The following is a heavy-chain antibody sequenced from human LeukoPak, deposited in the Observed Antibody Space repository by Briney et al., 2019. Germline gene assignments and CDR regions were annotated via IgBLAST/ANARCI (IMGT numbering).Heavy chain of an antibody. CDR3: ASESYGDYVGSDY. CDR1: GYTFTSYG. CDR2: ISSSSSYI. D-gene: IGHD4-17*01. J-gene: IGHJ4*02. Sequence: SCKASGYTFTSYGISWVRQAPGKGLEWVSSISSSSSYIYYADSVKGRFTISRDNAKNSLYLQMNSLRAEDTAVYYCASESYGDYVGSDYWGQGTLVTVSS. V-gene: IGHV3-21*01.